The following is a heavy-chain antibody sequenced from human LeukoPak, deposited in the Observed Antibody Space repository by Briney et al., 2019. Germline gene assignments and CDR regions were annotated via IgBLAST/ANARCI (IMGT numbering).Heavy chain of an antibody. CDR3: ARALTTLTYEGY. D-gene: IGHD1-1*01. Sequence: GGSLRLSCAASGFIFSSYAMSWVRQAPGKGLEWVSSISGSNSYILYADSVKGRFTVSRDNAKDSLYLQMNSLRAEDTAVYYCARALTTLTYEGYWGQGTLVTVSS. J-gene: IGHJ4*02. V-gene: IGHV3-21*01. CDR2: ISGSNSYI. CDR1: GFIFSSYA.